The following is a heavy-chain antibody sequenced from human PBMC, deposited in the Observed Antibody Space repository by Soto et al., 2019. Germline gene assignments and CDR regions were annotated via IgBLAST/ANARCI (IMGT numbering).Heavy chain of an antibody. J-gene: IGHJ4*02. Sequence: PSETLSLTCTVSGGPISSGGYYWSWIRQHPGKGLEWIGYIYYSGSTYYNPSLKSRVTISVDTSKNQFSLKLSSVTAADTAVYYCARGWGGMAGYFDYWGQGTLVTVSS. CDR2: IYYSGST. CDR1: GGPISSGGYY. V-gene: IGHV4-31*03. CDR3: ARGWGGMAGYFDY. D-gene: IGHD1-26*01.